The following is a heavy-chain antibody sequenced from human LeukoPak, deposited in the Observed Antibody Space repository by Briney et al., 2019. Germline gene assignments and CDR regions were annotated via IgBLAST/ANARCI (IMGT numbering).Heavy chain of an antibody. D-gene: IGHD1-14*01. V-gene: IGHV4-34*01. CDR2: INHSGST. Sequence: SETLSLTCAVYGGSFSGYYWSWIRQPPGKGLEWIGEINHSGSTNYNPSLKSRVTISVDTSKNRFSLKLSSVTAADTAVYYCARDDRGPYWYFDLWGRGTLVTVSS. CDR3: ARDDRGPYWYFDL. CDR1: GGSFSGYY. J-gene: IGHJ2*01.